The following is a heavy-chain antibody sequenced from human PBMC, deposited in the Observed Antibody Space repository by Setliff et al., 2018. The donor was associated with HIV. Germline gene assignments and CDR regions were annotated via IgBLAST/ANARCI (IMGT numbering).Heavy chain of an antibody. CDR3: ASSGSGSYINWFGP. V-gene: IGHV3-23*01. CDR2: ITHNGANT. Sequence: GGSLRLSCAASGFIFSKYAMSWVRQAPGKGLEWVSAITHNGANTYYANSVKGRFTISRDNSKNTLFLQMNDLRAEDTAVYYCASSGSGSYINWFGPWGQGTLVTVS. CDR1: GFIFSKYA. D-gene: IGHD3-10*01. J-gene: IGHJ5*02.